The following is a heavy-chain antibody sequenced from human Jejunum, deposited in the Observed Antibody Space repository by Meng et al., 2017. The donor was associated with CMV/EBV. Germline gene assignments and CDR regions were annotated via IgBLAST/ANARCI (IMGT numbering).Heavy chain of an antibody. CDR3: AKGGFGRPLDY. CDR2: IYTSRNT. Sequence: CAASGFTVSTNNMNWVRKAPGKGLEWVSVIYTSRNTYYADSVKGRFTISRDSSTNTAYLQMNSLRNEDTAVYYCAKGGFGRPLDYWGHGTLVTVSS. CDR1: GFTVSTNN. D-gene: IGHD3-10*01. V-gene: IGHV3-53*01. J-gene: IGHJ4*01.